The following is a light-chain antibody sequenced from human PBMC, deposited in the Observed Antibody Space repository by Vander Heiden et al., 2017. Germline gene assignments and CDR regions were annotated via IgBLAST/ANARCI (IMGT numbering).Light chain of an antibody. J-gene: IGLJ1*01. Sequence: QSALTQPASVSGSPGQSITISCTGTSSDVGGYNYVSWYQQHPGKAPKLMIYVVSNRPSGVSNRFSGSKSGNTASLTISGLQAEDEADYYCSSYTSSSPWVFGTGTKVTVL. CDR2: VVS. CDR3: SSYTSSSPWV. CDR1: SSDVGGYNY. V-gene: IGLV2-14*01.